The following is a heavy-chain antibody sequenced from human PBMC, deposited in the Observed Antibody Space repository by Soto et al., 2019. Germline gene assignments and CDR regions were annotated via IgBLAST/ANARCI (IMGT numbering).Heavy chain of an antibody. V-gene: IGHV1-8*01. CDR1: GYTFTNNN. CDR2: MNPNNGNT. CDR3: ARVVIYCSGGSCYYYGMDV. J-gene: IGHJ6*02. D-gene: IGHD2-15*01. Sequence: QVQLVQSGAEVKKPGASVKVPCKAPGYTFTNNNINWVRRATGQGLEWRGWMNPNNGNTGYPQKFQGRVTMTRNTSISTAYMELSSLISEDTAVYYCARVVIYCSGGSCYYYGMDVWGQGTTVTVSS.